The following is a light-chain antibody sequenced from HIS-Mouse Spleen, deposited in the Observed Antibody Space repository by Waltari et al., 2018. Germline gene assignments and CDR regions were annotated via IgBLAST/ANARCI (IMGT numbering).Light chain of an antibody. Sequence: SYELTQPPSVSVSPGQTARITCSGDALPKKYAYWYQQKSGQAPVLVIYEDSKRPSGIPGGLSGSSSWTMATLTISGAQVEDEADYYCYSTDSSGNHRVFGGGTKLTVL. CDR2: EDS. V-gene: IGLV3-10*01. CDR1: ALPKKY. CDR3: YSTDSSGNHRV. J-gene: IGLJ2*01.